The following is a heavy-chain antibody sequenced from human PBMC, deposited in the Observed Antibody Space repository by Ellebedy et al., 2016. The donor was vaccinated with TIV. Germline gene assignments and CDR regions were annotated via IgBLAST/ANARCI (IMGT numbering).Heavy chain of an antibody. J-gene: IGHJ6*02. D-gene: IGHD5-12*01. Sequence: SETLSLTCTVSGGSISSYYWSWIRQPPGKGLEWIGYIYYSGSTNYNPSLKSRVTISVDTPGSQISLKLSSVTAADTAVYYCTRDFLVGATIYEFYGMDVWGPGTTVTVSS. V-gene: IGHV4-59*12. CDR1: GGSISSYY. CDR2: IYYSGST. CDR3: TRDFLVGATIYEFYGMDV.